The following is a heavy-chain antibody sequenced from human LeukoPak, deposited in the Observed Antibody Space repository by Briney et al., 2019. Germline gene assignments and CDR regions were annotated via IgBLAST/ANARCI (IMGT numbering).Heavy chain of an antibody. Sequence: SVKVSCKASGYTFTSYYMHWVRQAPGQGLEWMGRIIPILGIANYAQKFQGRVTITADKSTSTAYMELSSLRSEDTAVYYCAIDLGRGKDYYGSGSYSKTDYWGQGTLVTVSS. J-gene: IGHJ4*02. V-gene: IGHV1-69*04. CDR3: AIDLGRGKDYYGSGSYSKTDY. D-gene: IGHD3-10*01. CDR2: IIPILGIA. CDR1: GYTFTSYY.